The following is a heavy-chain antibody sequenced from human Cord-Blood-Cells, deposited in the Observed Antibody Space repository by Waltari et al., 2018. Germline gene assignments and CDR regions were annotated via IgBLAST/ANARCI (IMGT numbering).Heavy chain of an antibody. J-gene: IGHJ3*02. CDR3: ARGGNDYSNYDAFDI. Sequence: QVPLVQSGAEVKKPGSSVKVSCQASGGTFSSSAISWVRQAPGQGLEWMGGIIPIFGTANYAQKFQGRVTITADESTSTAYMELSSLRSEDTAVYYCARGGNDYSNYDAFDIWGQGTMVTVSS. V-gene: IGHV1-69*01. CDR2: IIPIFGTA. D-gene: IGHD4-4*01. CDR1: GGTFSSSA.